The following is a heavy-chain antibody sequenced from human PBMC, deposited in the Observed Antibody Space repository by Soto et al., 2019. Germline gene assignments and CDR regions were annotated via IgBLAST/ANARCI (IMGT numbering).Heavy chain of an antibody. J-gene: IGHJ4*02. V-gene: IGHV1-2*02. CDR2: IDPRSGAS. D-gene: IGHD3-10*01. Sequence: QVQLVQSGADVKKPGASVRVSCKPSGYPFTDLYIHWVRQAPGLGLEWMGWIDPRSGASRKTQRFQGRCTMTRDPSTNSVYMELSSLRSDDTAVYFCARDNYGPRDYWGQGTLVTVSS. CDR1: GYPFTDLY. CDR3: ARDNYGPRDY.